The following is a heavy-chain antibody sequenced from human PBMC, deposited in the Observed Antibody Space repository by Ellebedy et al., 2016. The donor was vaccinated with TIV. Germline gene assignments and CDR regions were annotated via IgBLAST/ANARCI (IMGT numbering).Heavy chain of an antibody. CDR1: GGTFSSYA. CDR2: IIPIFGTG. Sequence: SVKVSCXASGGTFSSYAISWVRQAPGQGLEWMGGIIPIFGTGNYAQKFQGRVTITADESTSTAYMELSSLRFEDTAVYYCARAAGYSSSWFSTGGLETLDYWGQGTLVTVSS. D-gene: IGHD6-13*01. J-gene: IGHJ4*02. V-gene: IGHV1-69*13. CDR3: ARAAGYSSSWFSTGGLETLDY.